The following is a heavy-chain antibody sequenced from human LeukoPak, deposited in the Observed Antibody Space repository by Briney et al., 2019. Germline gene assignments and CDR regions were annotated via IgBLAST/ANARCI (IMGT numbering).Heavy chain of an antibody. Sequence: PGGSLRVSCAASGFTFSTYWMHWVRRAPGKGLVWVSRINGDGSSTTYADSVKGRFTISRDNAKNTLYLQMNSLRAEDTAVYYCARSRYSCDYRDYWGQGTLVTVSS. D-gene: IGHD3-16*01. CDR2: INGDGSST. V-gene: IGHV3-74*01. J-gene: IGHJ4*02. CDR1: GFTFSTYW. CDR3: ARSRYSCDYRDY.